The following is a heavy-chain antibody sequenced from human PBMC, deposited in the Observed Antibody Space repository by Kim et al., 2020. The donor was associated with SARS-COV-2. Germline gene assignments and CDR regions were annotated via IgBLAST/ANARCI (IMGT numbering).Heavy chain of an antibody. V-gene: IGHV1-69*04. CDR2: IIPILGIA. Sequence: SVKVSCKASGVTFSSYAISWVRQAPGQGREWMGRIIPILGIANYAQKFQGRVTITADKSTSTAYMELSSLRSEDTAVYYCARDGSQTYDFWSGFFLYYMDVWGKGTTVTVSS. J-gene: IGHJ6*03. CDR3: ARDGSQTYDFWSGFFLYYMDV. CDR1: GVTFSSYA. D-gene: IGHD3-3*01.